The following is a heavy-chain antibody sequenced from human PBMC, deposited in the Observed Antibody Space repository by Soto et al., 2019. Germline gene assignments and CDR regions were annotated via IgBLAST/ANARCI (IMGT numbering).Heavy chain of an antibody. J-gene: IGHJ4*02. Sequence: LRLSCAASGFPFTSYTMNWVRQAPGKGLEWVSCISRFSTDIYYADSVRGRSTISRDNARNSVFLQMDSLRAEDTAVYYCARVGAWFGEFDYFDYWGQGTPVTVSS. D-gene: IGHD3-10*01. CDR2: ISRFSTDI. CDR3: ARVGAWFGEFDYFDY. V-gene: IGHV3-21*01. CDR1: GFPFTSYT.